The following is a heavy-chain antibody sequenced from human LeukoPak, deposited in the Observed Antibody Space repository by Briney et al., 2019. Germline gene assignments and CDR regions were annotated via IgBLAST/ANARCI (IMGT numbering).Heavy chain of an antibody. CDR2: VHYSGST. CDR1: GGSISSSSYY. CDR3: TRDDFYSSIWYAHMD. Sequence: KSSETLSLTCTVSGGSISSSSYYWSWIRQHPGKGLEWIGYVHYSGSTYYNPSLKSRLSISVDTSKNQFSLNLNSVTAADTAVYYCTRDDFYSSIWYAHMDWGQGALVTVSS. V-gene: IGHV4-31*03. J-gene: IGHJ4*02. D-gene: IGHD6-13*01.